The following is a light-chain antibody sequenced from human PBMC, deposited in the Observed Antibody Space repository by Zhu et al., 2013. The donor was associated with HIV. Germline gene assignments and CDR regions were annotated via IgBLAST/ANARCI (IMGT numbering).Light chain of an antibody. CDR3: SSYTGTNTLGV. CDR2: DVS. CDR1: SADIGAYNY. V-gene: IGLV2-14*03. J-gene: IGLJ1*01. Sequence: QSALAQPASVSGSPGQSITISCTGTSADIGAYNYVSWYQQRPGKAPKLIISDVSNRPSGVSSRFSGSKSGNTASLTISGLQADDEGDYYCSSYTGTNTLGVFGTGTKVTVL.